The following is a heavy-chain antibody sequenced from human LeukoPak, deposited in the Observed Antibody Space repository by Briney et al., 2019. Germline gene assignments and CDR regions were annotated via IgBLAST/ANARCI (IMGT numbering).Heavy chain of an antibody. CDR2: IKHDGSDK. V-gene: IGHV3-7*05. CDR1: GFTFSSYW. CDR3: ARRGAAAGRNAFDL. D-gene: IGHD6-13*01. Sequence: GGSLRLFCAASGFTFSSYWMSWVRQAPGRGLEWVANIKHDGSDKYYVDSVKGRFTISRDNAKNSLYLQMNSLRAEDTAVFYCARRGAAAGRNAFDLWGQGTMVTVSS. J-gene: IGHJ3*01.